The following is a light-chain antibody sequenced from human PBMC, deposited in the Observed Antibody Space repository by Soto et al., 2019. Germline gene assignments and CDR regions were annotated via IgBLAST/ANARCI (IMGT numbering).Light chain of an antibody. CDR3: QQYGNSTWT. J-gene: IGKJ1*01. Sequence: DIQMTQSPGTLSLSPGERATLSCRASQSVSSTYFAWYQQKPGHATRLLIYGSSSGATGIPNRFSGSGSTTYFTITISRQAHEVFAFYYCQQYGNSTWTFGQGTKVEIK. V-gene: IGKV3-20*01. CDR2: GSS. CDR1: QSVSSTY.